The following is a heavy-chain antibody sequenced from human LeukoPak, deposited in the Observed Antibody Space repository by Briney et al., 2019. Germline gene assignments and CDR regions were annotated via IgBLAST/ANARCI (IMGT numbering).Heavy chain of an antibody. CDR3: ARGRLDYYDDSGPNRSDWFDP. CDR1: GGSLNSYF. CDR2: IYTTDTT. Sequence: SETLSLTCTVSGGSLNSYFWSWIRQPAGKGLEWIGRIYTTDTTNYNPSLRGRVTLSIDTSKNQFSLRLTSVTAADTAVYFCARGRLDYYDDSGPNRSDWFDPWGQGTLVTVFS. J-gene: IGHJ5*02. D-gene: IGHD3-22*01. V-gene: IGHV4-4*07.